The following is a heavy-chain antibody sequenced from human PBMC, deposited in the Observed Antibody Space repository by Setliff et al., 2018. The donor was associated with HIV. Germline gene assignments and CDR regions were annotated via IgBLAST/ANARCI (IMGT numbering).Heavy chain of an antibody. CDR2: IIPIFGTA. D-gene: IGHD2-21*02. CDR1: GGTFSSYA. Sequence: SVKVSCKASGGTFSSYAISWVRQAPGRGLEWMGGIIPIFGTANYAQKFQGRVTITADESTSTAYMELSSLRTEDTALYYCSKGHPDGDPYYFDYWGQGTLVTVSS. J-gene: IGHJ4*02. CDR3: SKGHPDGDPYYFDY. V-gene: IGHV1-69*13.